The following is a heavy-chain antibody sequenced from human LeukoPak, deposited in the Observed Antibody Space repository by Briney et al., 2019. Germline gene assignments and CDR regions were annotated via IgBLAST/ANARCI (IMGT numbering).Heavy chain of an antibody. CDR2: IIPILGIA. CDR1: GYTFTSYG. V-gene: IGHV1-69*04. CDR3: ARDLRFRGHGSGSYPYHFDY. D-gene: IGHD3-10*01. J-gene: IGHJ4*02. Sequence: GASVKVSCKAPGYTFTSYGISWVRQAPGQGLEWMGRIIPILGIANYAQKFQGRVTITADKSTSTAYMELSSLRSEDTAVYYCARDLRFRGHGSGSYPYHFDYWGQGTLVTVSS.